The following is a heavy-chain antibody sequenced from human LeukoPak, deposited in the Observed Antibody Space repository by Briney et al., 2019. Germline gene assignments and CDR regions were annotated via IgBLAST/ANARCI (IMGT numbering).Heavy chain of an antibody. D-gene: IGHD2-21*02. CDR3: AKPAQTDCGGDCFFDY. J-gene: IGHJ4*02. V-gene: IGHV4-61*02. CDR2: ISSSGST. Sequence: SETLSLTCTVSGDSISSGDYYWSWIRQPAGKGLEWIGRISSSGSTNYNPSLKSRVTISVDTSKNQFSLKLSSVTAADTAVYYCAKPAQTDCGGDCFFDYWGQGTLVTVSS. CDR1: GDSISSGDYY.